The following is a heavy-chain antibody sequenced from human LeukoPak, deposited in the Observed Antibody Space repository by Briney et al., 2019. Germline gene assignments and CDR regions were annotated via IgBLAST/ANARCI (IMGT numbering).Heavy chain of an antibody. D-gene: IGHD5-18*01. Sequence: PGXGLEGVSXISVSGGSTYYADSVKGRFTISRDNSKNTLYLQTNSLRAEDTAVYYCAIDRGYSHGHGFDYWGQGILVTVSS. J-gene: IGHJ4*02. CDR2: ISVSGGST. V-gene: IGHV3-23*01. CDR3: AIDRGYSHGHGFDY.